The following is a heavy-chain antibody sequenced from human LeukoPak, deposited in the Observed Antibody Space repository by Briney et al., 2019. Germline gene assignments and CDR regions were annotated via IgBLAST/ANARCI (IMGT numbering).Heavy chain of an antibody. J-gene: IGHJ4*02. D-gene: IGHD2-15*01. V-gene: IGHV3-48*03. CDR2: ISSSGSTI. CDR3: ARVGCSGGPCYDY. CDR1: GFTFSSYE. Sequence: GGSLSLSCAASGFTFSSYEMNWVRQAPGKGLEWVSYISSSGSTIYYADSVKGRFTISRDNAKNSLYLQMNSLRAEDTAVYYCARVGCSGGPCYDYWSQGTRVTVSS.